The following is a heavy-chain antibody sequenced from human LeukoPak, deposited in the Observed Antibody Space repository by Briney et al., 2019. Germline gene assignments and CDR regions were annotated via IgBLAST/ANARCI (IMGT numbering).Heavy chain of an antibody. Sequence: GGSLRLSCAASGFTFSSYEMNWVRQAPGKGLEWVSYISSSGSTIYYADSVKGRFTISRDNAKNSLYLQMNSLRAEDMAVYYRARDGEYYDSSGYYQKDFDYWGQGTLVTVSS. D-gene: IGHD3-22*01. CDR1: GFTFSSYE. J-gene: IGHJ4*02. V-gene: IGHV3-48*03. CDR3: ARDGEYYDSSGYYQKDFDY. CDR2: ISSSGSTI.